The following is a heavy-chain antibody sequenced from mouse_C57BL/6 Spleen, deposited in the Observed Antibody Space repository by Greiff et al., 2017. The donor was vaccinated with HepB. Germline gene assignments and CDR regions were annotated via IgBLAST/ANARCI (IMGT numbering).Heavy chain of an antibody. CDR2: ISSGGDYI. CDR3: TRAECMITTGYYYAMDY. D-gene: IGHD2-4*01. J-gene: IGHJ4*01. CDR1: GFTFSSYA. V-gene: IGHV5-9-1*02. Sequence: EVKVVESGEGLVKPGGSLKLSCAASGFTFSSYAMSWVRQTPEKRLEWVAYISSGGDYIYYADTVKGRFTISRDNARNTLYLQMSSLKSEDTAMYYCTRAECMITTGYYYAMDYWCQGTSVTVSS.